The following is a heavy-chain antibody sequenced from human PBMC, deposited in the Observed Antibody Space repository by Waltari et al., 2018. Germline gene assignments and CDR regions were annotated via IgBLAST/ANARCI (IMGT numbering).Heavy chain of an antibody. J-gene: IGHJ6*02. D-gene: IGHD1-1*01. Sequence: QVHLVQSGAEVKRPGASVKLSCRTSGYTFNTYAMHWVRQAPGQGLEWMGWINPGSGAKSNSQISQDTLTIGGDTSAATSYMELSSLRSEDTSIYYCARALYPAGSSSSYFYAMDVWGQGTTVTVS. V-gene: IGHV1-3*01. CDR1: GYTFNTYA. CDR3: ARALYPAGSSSSYFYAMDV. CDR2: INPGSGAK.